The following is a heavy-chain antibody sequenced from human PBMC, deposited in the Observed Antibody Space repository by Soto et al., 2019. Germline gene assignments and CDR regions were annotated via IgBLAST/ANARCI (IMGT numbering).Heavy chain of an antibody. Sequence: GGSLRLSCASSGFTFSSYAMSWVRQAPGKGLEWVSAISGSGGSTYYADSVKGRFTISRDNSKNTLYLQMNSLRADDTAVYYCAKRLVPAPVDYWGQGTLVTVSS. V-gene: IGHV3-23*01. CDR3: AKRLVPAPVDY. J-gene: IGHJ4*02. D-gene: IGHD3-10*01. CDR1: GFTFSSYA. CDR2: ISGSGGST.